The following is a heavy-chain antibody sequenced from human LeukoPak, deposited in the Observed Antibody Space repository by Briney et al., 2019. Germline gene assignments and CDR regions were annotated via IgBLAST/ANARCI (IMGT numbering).Heavy chain of an antibody. V-gene: IGHV3-53*01. CDR1: GFTVSSNY. J-gene: IGHJ5*02. D-gene: IGHD3-22*01. CDR2: IYSGGST. Sequence: GGSLRLSCAASGFTVSSNYMSWVRQAPGKGLEWVSVIYSGGSTYYADSVKGRFTISRDSSKNTLYLQMNSLRAEDTAVYYCARGTYYYDSSGYYFTWGQGTLVTVSS. CDR3: ARGTYYYDSSGYYFT.